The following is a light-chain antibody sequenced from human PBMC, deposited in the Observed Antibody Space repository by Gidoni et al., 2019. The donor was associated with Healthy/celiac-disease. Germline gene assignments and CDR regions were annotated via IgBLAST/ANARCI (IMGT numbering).Light chain of an antibody. Sequence: EIVLTKSPGTLSLAPGERATLSCRASQSVSSSYLACYQQKPGQAHRLLIYGASSSATGIPDRFSGSGSGTDFTLTISRLEPEDFAVYYCQQYGSSPYTFGQGTKLEIK. V-gene: IGKV3-20*01. CDR3: QQYGSSPYT. J-gene: IGKJ2*01. CDR1: QSVSSSY. CDR2: GAS.